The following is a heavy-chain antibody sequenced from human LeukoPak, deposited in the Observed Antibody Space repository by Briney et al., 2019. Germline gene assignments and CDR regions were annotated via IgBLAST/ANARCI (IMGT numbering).Heavy chain of an antibody. CDR3: ARRDDYYDSSGYYSDY. D-gene: IGHD3-22*01. Sequence: GGSLRLSCAASGFTFSSYSMNWVRQAPGKGLEWVSYISSSSSTIYYADSVKGRFTISRDNAKNSLYLQMNSLRAEDTAVYYCARRDDYYDSSGYYSDYWGQGTLVTVSS. CDR2: ISSSSSTI. CDR1: GFTFSSYS. V-gene: IGHV3-48*04. J-gene: IGHJ4*02.